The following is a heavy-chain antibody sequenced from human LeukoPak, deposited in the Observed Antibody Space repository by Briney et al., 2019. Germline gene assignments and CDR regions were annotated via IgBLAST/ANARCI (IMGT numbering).Heavy chain of an antibody. D-gene: IGHD3-22*01. CDR3: GRVYRWLSPLDAFDI. J-gene: IGHJ3*02. V-gene: IGHV1-2*02. CDR2: INPNSGGT. CDR1: GYTFTGYY. Sequence: ASVKVSCKASGYTFTGYYMHWVRQAPGQGLEWMGWINPNSGGTNYAQKFQGRVTMTSDTSINTAYMELSSLRSGDTAVYYCGRVYRWLSPLDAFDIWGRGTMVTVSS.